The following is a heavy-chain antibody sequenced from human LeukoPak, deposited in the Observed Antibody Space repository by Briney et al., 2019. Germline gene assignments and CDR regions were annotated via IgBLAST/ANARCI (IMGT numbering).Heavy chain of an antibody. D-gene: IGHD6-25*01. CDR1: GFTFRTYE. Sequence: PGGSLRLSCAASGFTFRTYEMNWVRRAPGKGLEWVSYISSSGITIYYADSVKGRFTISRDTVKNSLYLQMKSLRAEDTADYCARDAEQRGYFDYWGRGTLVTVSS. CDR2: ISSSGITI. J-gene: IGHJ4*02. V-gene: IGHV3-48*03. CDR3: ARDAEQRGYFDY.